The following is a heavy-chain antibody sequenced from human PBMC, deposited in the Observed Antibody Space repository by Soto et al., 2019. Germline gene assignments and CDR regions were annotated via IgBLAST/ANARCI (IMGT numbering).Heavy chain of an antibody. V-gene: IGHV4-39*01. D-gene: IGHD2-8*01. CDR1: VCSIISSPYN. Sequence: KPSDTLSLTCTVSVCSIISSPYNLCLIREPPKKGLELIVTISYIATTYYNTSLKSRVTMSVDTSKNQFSLKLSSVTAADKAVYYCERNTNGFNNWFDYWGQGTMVTVSS. J-gene: IGHJ5*01. CDR2: ISYIATT. CDR3: ERNTNGFNNWFDY.